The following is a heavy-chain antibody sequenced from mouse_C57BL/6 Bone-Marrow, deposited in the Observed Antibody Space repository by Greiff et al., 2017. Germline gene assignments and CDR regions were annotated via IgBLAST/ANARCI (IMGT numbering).Heavy chain of an antibody. CDR2: IRNKANGYTT. CDR3: ARYTTVVGYFDY. J-gene: IGHJ2*01. V-gene: IGHV7-3*01. D-gene: IGHD1-1*01. Sequence: EVMLVESGGGLVQPGGSLSLSCAASRFTFTDYYMSWVRQPPGKALEWLGFIRNKANGYTTEYSASVKGRFTISRDNSQSILYLQMNALRAEDSATYYDARYTTVVGYFDYWGQGTTLTVSS. CDR1: RFTFTDYY.